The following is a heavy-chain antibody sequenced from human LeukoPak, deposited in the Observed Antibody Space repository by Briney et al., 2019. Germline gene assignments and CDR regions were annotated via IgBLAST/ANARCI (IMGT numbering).Heavy chain of an antibody. CDR3: ATAYSSGWADY. CDR2: ISYDGSNK. V-gene: IGHV3-30*04. Sequence: GGSLRLSCAASGINFSGYAMHWVRQAPGKGLEWVAIISYDGSNKNYADSVKGRLTISRDNSNNMLFLQLNSLRTADTAVYFCATAYSSGWADYWGQGTLVTVSS. CDR1: GINFSGYA. D-gene: IGHD6-19*01. J-gene: IGHJ4*02.